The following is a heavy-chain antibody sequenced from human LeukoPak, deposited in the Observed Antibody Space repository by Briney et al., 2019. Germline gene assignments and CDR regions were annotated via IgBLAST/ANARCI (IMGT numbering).Heavy chain of an antibody. V-gene: IGHV3-30-3*01. J-gene: IGHJ4*02. CDR1: GLTFSSYA. CDR2: ISYDGSNK. Sequence: GGSLRLSCAASGLTFSSYAMHWVRQAPGKGLEWVAVISYDGSNKYYADSVKGRFTISRDNAKNSLYLQMNSLRAEDTAVYYCARVDYWGQGTLVTVYS. CDR3: ARVDY.